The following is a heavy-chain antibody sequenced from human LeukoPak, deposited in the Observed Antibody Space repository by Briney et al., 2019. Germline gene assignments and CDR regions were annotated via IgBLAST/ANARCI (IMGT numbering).Heavy chain of an antibody. CDR3: ARAPPVRSPYYYYYYYMDV. CDR2: IYYSGST. D-gene: IGHD3-10*01. V-gene: IGHV4-59*08. Sequence: PSETLSLTCAVYGGSFSGYYWSWIRQPPGKGLEWIGFIYYSGSTNYNPSLNSRVTISVDTSKNQFSLKLSSVTAADTAVYYCARAPPVRSPYYYYYYYMDVWGKGTTVTVSS. CDR1: GGSFSGYY. J-gene: IGHJ6*03.